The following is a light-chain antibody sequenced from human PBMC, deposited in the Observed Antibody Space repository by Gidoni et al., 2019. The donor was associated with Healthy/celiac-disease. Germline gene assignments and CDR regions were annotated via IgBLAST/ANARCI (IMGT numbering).Light chain of an antibody. CDR3: SSHTSSSTLV. CDR1: SSDVGGYNY. Sequence: QSALTQPPSVSGSPGRSISISCTGTSSDVGGYNYVSWYQQHPGNAPKLMIYEVSNRSSGVSNRFSGSKSGNTASLTISGLQAEDDADYYCSSHTSSSTLVFGGGTKLTVL. V-gene: IGLV2-14*01. J-gene: IGLJ2*01. CDR2: EVS.